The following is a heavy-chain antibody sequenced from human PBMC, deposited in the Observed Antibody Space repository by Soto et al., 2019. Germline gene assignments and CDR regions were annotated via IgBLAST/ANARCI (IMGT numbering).Heavy chain of an antibody. CDR2: ISGSGGSA. J-gene: IGHJ4*02. Sequence: PGWSLRLSCAASGFTFSSYAMSLVRQAPGKGLEWVSAISGSGGSAYYADSVKGRFTISRDNSKNTLYLQMNSLRAEDTAVYYCANVIAMDYFDYWGKGTLVTVSS. D-gene: IGHD3-22*01. CDR3: ANVIAMDYFDY. V-gene: IGHV3-23*01. CDR1: GFTFSSYA.